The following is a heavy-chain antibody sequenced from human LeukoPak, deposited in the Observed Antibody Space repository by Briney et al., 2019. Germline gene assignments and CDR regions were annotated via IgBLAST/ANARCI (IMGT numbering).Heavy chain of an antibody. Sequence: PSQTLSLTCTVSGGSISSGSYYWSWIRQPAGKGLEWIGRIYTSGSTNYNPSLKSRVTIPVDTSKNQFSLKLSSVTAADTAVYYCARGTLGLFRYYYGMDVWGQGTTVTVSS. CDR1: GGSISSGSYY. D-gene: IGHD2/OR15-2a*01. CDR3: ARGTLGLFRYYYGMDV. J-gene: IGHJ6*02. CDR2: IYTSGST. V-gene: IGHV4-61*02.